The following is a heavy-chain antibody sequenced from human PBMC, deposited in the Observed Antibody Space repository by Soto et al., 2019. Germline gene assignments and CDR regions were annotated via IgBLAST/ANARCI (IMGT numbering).Heavy chain of an antibody. Sequence: GGSLRLSCAASGFTVSSNYMSWVRQAPGKGLEWVSVIYSGGSTYYADSVKGRFTISRHNSKNTLYLQMNSLRAEDTAVYYCARESCSGGSCYSEWGQGTLVTVSS. D-gene: IGHD2-15*01. J-gene: IGHJ4*02. V-gene: IGHV3-53*04. CDR3: ARESCSGGSCYSE. CDR1: GFTVSSNY. CDR2: IYSGGST.